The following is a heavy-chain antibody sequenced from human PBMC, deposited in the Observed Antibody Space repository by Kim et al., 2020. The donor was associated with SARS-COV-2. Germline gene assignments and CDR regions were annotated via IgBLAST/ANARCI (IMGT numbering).Heavy chain of an antibody. J-gene: IGHJ3*01. CDR2: IKFDGTYT. CDR1: GFTFFSCG. CDR3: ATEQHWLSAFDV. V-gene: IGHV3-30*12. D-gene: IGHD3-9*01. Sequence: GGSLRLSCAASGFTFFSCGMHWVRQAPGKGLEWVALIKFDGTYTSYADSVRGRFTISRDNSKNTLYLQMDSLRAEDMAVYYCATEQHWLSAFDVWGQGTMVTVSS.